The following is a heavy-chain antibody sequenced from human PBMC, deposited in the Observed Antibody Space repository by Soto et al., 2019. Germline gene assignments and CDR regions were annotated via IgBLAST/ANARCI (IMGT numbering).Heavy chain of an antibody. CDR2: ISYDGSNK. CDR3: AKDQGEQWLVFDY. Sequence: GGSLRLSCAASGFTFSSYGMHWVRQAPGKGLEWVAVISYDGSNKYYADSVKGRFTISRDNSKNTLYLQMNSLRAEDTAVYYCAKDQGEQWLVFDYWGQGTLVTVSS. D-gene: IGHD6-19*01. CDR1: GFTFSSYG. J-gene: IGHJ4*02. V-gene: IGHV3-30*18.